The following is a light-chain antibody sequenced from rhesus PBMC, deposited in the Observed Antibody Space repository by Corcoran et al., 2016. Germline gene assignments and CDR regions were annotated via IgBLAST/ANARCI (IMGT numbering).Light chain of an antibody. CDR1: NIGGQV. CDR2: SHN. CDR3: QVWDISSDHYI. Sequence: SYELTPPASVSVAPGQTASITFGGDNIGGQVVTWYQQKPPQAPVLVIYSHNERPSGVPERFSGSKSGNMATLTIRGVEAGDEADYYCQVWDISSDHYIFGSGTRLTV. V-gene: IGLV3-44*01. J-gene: IGLJ1*01.